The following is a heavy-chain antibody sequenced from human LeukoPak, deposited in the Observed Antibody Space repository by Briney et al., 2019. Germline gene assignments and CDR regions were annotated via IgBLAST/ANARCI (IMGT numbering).Heavy chain of an antibody. V-gene: IGHV4-34*01. CDR3: ATGSGGSSWGYDAFDI. CDR2: INHSGST. D-gene: IGHD6-13*01. J-gene: IGHJ3*02. Sequence: SETLSLTCAVYGGSFSGYYWSWLRQPPGKGLEWVGEINHSGSTNYNPSLKSRVTISVDTSKNQFSLKLSSVTAADTAVYYCATGSGGSSWGYDAFDIWGQGTMVTVSS. CDR1: GGSFSGYY.